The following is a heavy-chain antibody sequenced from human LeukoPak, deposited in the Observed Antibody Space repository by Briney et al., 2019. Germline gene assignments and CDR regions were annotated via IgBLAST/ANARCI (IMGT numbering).Heavy chain of an antibody. CDR1: GFTFRTYN. J-gene: IGHJ4*02. D-gene: IGHD3-10*01. V-gene: IGHV3-21*01. CDR2: ISSSSSYI. Sequence: GGSLRLSCAASGFTFRTYNMNWVRQAPGKGLEWVSSISSSSSYIYYADSVKGRFTISRGNAKNSLYLQMNSLRAEDTAVYYCARNYGSGSYYNFDYWGQGTLVTVSS. CDR3: ARNYGSGSYYNFDY.